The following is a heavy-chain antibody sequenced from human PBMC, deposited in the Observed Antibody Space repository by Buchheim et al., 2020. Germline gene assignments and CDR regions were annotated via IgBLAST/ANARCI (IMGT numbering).Heavy chain of an antibody. CDR3: AGTDSGGSQIDY. CDR1: GGSISSGDYS. D-gene: IGHD3-22*01. CDR2: IYHTGST. J-gene: IGHJ4*02. V-gene: IGHV4-30-2*01. Sequence: QLQLQESGSGLVKPSQTLSLTCAVSGGSISSGDYSWSWIRQPPGKGLEWIGYIYHTGSTYYNPSLKSRVTISVDRSENQFSLKLNSVTAADTAVYYGAGTDSGGSQIDYGGEGPL.